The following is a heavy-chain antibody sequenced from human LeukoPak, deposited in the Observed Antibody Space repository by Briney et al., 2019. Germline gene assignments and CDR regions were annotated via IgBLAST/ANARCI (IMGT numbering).Heavy chain of an antibody. CDR2: ISSSSSYI. CDR1: GFTFSSYS. J-gene: IGHJ5*02. CDR3: ARDGRSWFDP. V-gene: IGHV3-21*01. Sequence: GGSLRLSCAASGFTFSSYSMNWVRQAPGKGLEWVSSISSSSSYIYYADSVKGRFTIPRDNAKNTLYLQMNSLRAEDTAVYYCARDGRSWFDPWGQGTLVTVSS.